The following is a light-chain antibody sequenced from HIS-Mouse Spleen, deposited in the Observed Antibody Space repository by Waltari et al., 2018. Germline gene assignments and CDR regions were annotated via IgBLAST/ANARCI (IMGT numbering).Light chain of an antibody. Sequence: SYELTQPPSGSVSPGQTARITCPGDALPKKYAYWYQQQSGQAPVLVIYEDSKRPSGIPERFSGSRSGTMATLTISGAQVEDEADYYCYSTDSSGSHRVFGGGTKLTVL. CDR1: ALPKKY. CDR3: YSTDSSGSHRV. CDR2: EDS. J-gene: IGLJ3*02. V-gene: IGLV3-10*01.